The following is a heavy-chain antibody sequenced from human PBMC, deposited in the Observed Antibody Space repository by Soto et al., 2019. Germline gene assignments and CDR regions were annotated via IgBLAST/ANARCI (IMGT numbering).Heavy chain of an antibody. CDR3: ARDSRPTNY. V-gene: IGHV3-9*01. CDR1: GFTFDDYA. J-gene: IGHJ4*02. CDR2: LSWNGVTI. Sequence: GGSLRLSCAASGFTFDDYAMHWVRQVPGKGLKWVSGLSWNGVTIGYAASVKGRFTISRDNAKNSLYLQMNSLRAEDTALYYCARDSRPTNYWGQGTLVTVSS.